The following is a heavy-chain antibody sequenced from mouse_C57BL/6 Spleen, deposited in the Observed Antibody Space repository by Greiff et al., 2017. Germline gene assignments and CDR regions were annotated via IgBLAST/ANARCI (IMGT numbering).Heavy chain of an antibody. CDR2: IDPSDSYT. CDR1: GYTFTSYW. Sequence: QVQLQQPGAELVKPGTSVKLSCKASGYTFTSYWMHWVKQRPGQGLEWIGVIDPSDSYTNYNQKFKGKATLTVDTSSSTAYMQLSSLTSEDSAVYYCARGKEDSSGYVFDDWGQGTTLTVSS. V-gene: IGHV1-59*01. J-gene: IGHJ2*01. D-gene: IGHD3-2*02. CDR3: ARGKEDSSGYVFDD.